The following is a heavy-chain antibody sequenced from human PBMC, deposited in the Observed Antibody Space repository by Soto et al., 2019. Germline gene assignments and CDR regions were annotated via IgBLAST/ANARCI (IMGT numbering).Heavy chain of an antibody. J-gene: IGHJ4*02. Sequence: PVGSLRLSCAASGFTFSSYAMSWVRQAPGKGLEWVSAISGSGGSTYYADPVKGRFTISRDNSKNTLYLQMNSLRAEDTAVYYCAKLFPVYSYGPDCGQGTLVTVSS. CDR3: AKLFPVYSYGPD. V-gene: IGHV3-23*01. D-gene: IGHD5-18*01. CDR1: GFTFSSYA. CDR2: ISGSGGST.